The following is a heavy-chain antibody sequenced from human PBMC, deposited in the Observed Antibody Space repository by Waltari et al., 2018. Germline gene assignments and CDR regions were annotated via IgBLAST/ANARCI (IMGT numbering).Heavy chain of an antibody. CDR2: IWYDGSKT. CDR1: RNYG. V-gene: IGHV3-33*01. D-gene: IGHD7-27*01. Sequence: RNYGMHWVRQAPGKGLEWVGVIWYDGSKTKYGESVKGRFTISRDNSKNTLYLQLNSLRDEDTAVYYCARDRNWASSSWYFDLWGRGTLVTVSS. CDR3: ARDRNWASSSWYFDL. J-gene: IGHJ2*01.